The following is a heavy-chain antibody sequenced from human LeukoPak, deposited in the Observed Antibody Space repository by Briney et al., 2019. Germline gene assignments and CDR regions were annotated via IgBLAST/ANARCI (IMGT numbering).Heavy chain of an antibody. Sequence: SETLSLTCTVSGGSISSGDYYWSWIRQPPGKGLVWIVYSYYSGSTSYNPSLKSRLTISVDTSKNQFSLTLSSVTAADTAVYYCALFPGEGDPFDIWGQGTMVTVSS. V-gene: IGHV4-30-4*01. CDR2: SYYSGST. CDR3: ALFPGEGDPFDI. CDR1: GGSISSGDYY. J-gene: IGHJ3*02. D-gene: IGHD3-16*01.